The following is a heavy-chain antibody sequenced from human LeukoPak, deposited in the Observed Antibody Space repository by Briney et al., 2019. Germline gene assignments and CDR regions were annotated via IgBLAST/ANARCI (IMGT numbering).Heavy chain of an antibody. V-gene: IGHV3-49*04. CDR1: GFTFGDYA. CDR3: TRDLDPLGYCSSTSCYRTDIFDY. J-gene: IGHJ4*02. D-gene: IGHD2-2*01. Sequence: GGSLRLSCTASGFTFGDYAMSWVRQAPGKGLEGVGFIRSKAYGGTTEYAASVKGRFTISRDDSKSIAYLQMNSLKTEDTAVYYCTRDLDPLGYCSSTSCYRTDIFDYWGQGTLVTVSS. CDR2: IRSKAYGGTT.